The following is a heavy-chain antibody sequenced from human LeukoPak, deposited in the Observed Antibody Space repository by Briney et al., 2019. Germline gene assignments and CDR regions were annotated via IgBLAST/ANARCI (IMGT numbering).Heavy chain of an antibody. V-gene: IGHV3-9*01. J-gene: IGHJ6*02. CDR1: GFTFTSYA. CDR2: ISWNSGSI. D-gene: IGHD3-10*01. Sequence: PGGSLRLSCAASGFTFTSYAMSWVRQAPGKGLEWVSGISWNSGSIGYADSVKGRFTISRDNAKNSLYLQMNSLRAEDTALYYCAKTWVRGIYYYYGMDVWGQGTTVTVSS. CDR3: AKTWVRGIYYYYGMDV.